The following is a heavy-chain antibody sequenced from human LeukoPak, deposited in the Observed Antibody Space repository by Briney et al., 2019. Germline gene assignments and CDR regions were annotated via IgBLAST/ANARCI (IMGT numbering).Heavy chain of an antibody. V-gene: IGHV1-2*02. CDR3: ARGRFHLLSSGWFDP. CDR2: INPNSGGT. Sequence: ASVKVSCKASGYTFTGYYMHWVRQAPGQGLEWMGWINPNSGGTNYAQKFQGRVTMTRDTSISTAYMELSRLRFDDTAVYYCARGRFHLLSSGWFDPWGQGTLVTVSS. CDR1: GYTFTGYY. D-gene: IGHD2-2*01. J-gene: IGHJ5*02.